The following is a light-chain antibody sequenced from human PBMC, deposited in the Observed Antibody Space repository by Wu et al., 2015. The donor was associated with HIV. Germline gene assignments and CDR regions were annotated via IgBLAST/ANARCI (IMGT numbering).Light chain of an antibody. Sequence: EIVLTQSPGTLSLSPGERATLSCRASQSVSSSYLAWYQQKPGQAPRLLIYGASSRATGIPDRFSGGGSGTDFSLTISRLEPEDFAVYYCQQYVTSITFGQGTRLEIK. CDR3: QQYVTSIT. CDR2: GAS. CDR1: QSVSSSY. V-gene: IGKV3-20*01. J-gene: IGKJ5*01.